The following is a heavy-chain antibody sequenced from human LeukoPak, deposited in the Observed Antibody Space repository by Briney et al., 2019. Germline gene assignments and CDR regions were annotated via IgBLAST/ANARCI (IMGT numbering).Heavy chain of an antibody. CDR1: GFTFSSYG. D-gene: IGHD2/OR15-2a*01. V-gene: IGHV3-30*02. J-gene: IGHJ3*02. CDR3: ARDLFLWGAFDI. Sequence: GGSLRLSCAASGFTFSSYGMHWVRQAPGKGLEWVAFIRYDGSNKYYADSVKGRFTISRDNVKKSLYLQMNSLRAEDTAVYYCARDLFLWGAFDIWGQGTMVTVSS. CDR2: IRYDGSNK.